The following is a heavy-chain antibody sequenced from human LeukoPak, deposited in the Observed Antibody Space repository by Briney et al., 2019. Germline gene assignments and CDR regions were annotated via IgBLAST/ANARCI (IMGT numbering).Heavy chain of an antibody. CDR3: ARERRVAARQYYFDY. CDR2: ISWNSGSI. CDR1: GFTFDDYA. J-gene: IGHJ4*02. V-gene: IGHV3-9*01. D-gene: IGHD6-6*01. Sequence: GGSLRLSCAASGFTFDDYAMHWVRQAPGKGLEWVSGISWNSGSIGYADSVKGRFTISRDNAKNSLYLQMNSLRAEDTAVYYCARERRVAARQYYFDYWGQGTLVTVSS.